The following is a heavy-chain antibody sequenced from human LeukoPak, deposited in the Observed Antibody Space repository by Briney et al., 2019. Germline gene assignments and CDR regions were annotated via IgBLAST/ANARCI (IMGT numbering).Heavy chain of an antibody. V-gene: IGHV1-18*01. CDR2: IGGYT. CDR3: ARDLYEGGGHGFDVFDI. CDR1: GYIFTPYG. J-gene: IGHJ3*02. Sequence: GASVTVSCKASGYIFTPYGISWVRQAPGQGLEWMGWIGGYTNYSQKFQGRLTMTTDTSTSTAYMELRNLRSDDTAGYYCARDLYEGGGHGFDVFDICGEGTVVSASS. D-gene: IGHD2-15*01.